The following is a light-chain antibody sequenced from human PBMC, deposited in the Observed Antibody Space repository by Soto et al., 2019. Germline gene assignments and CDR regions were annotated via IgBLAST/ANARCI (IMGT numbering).Light chain of an antibody. Sequence: QSVLTQPPSVSGAPGQRVTISCTGSSSNIGAGYDVHWYQHLPGTAPKLLIYGNSNRPSGVPDRFSDSKSGTSASLAITGLQAEDEADYYCQSYDSSLSAVVFGGGTKLTVL. CDR1: SSNIGAGYD. V-gene: IGLV1-40*01. J-gene: IGLJ2*01. CDR2: GNS. CDR3: QSYDSSLSAVV.